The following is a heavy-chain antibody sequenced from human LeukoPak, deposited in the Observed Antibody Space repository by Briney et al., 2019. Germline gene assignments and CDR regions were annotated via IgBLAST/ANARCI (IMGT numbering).Heavy chain of an antibody. V-gene: IGHV4-39*07. CDR1: GGSISSSSDY. J-gene: IGHJ4*02. D-gene: IGHD4-23*01. CDR3: AGVGFGNTPHPIDY. Sequence: PSETLSLTCTLSGGSISSSSDYWGWIRQPPGKGLEWIGSIYCSGNTYSNPSLKSRVTISVDTSKTQFSLELSSVTAADAAVYYCAGVGFGNTPHPIDYWGQGALVTVSS. CDR2: IYCSGNT.